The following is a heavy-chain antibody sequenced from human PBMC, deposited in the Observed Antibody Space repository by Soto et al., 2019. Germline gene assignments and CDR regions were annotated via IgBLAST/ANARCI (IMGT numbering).Heavy chain of an antibody. D-gene: IGHD1-26*01. J-gene: IGHJ6*02. V-gene: IGHV3-53*04. CDR1: GFNVSRNH. CDR2: IYSGGST. CDR3: ARDGWVRGGNVTNYYGLDV. Sequence: EVQLVESGGGLVQPGGSLRLSCAASGFNVSRNHMSWVRQAPGKGLEWVSVIYSGGSTNYADSVKGRLTISRHNFKNTMYLEMTSVRLDDTAVYYCARDGWVRGGNVTNYYGLDVWGQGTTVTVSS.